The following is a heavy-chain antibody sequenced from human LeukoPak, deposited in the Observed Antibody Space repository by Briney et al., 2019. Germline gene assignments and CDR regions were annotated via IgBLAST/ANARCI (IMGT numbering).Heavy chain of an antibody. CDR1: GGSISSYY. CDR3: ARHIRVTMVRGVHYYFDY. J-gene: IGHJ4*02. Sequence: SETLSLTCTVSGGSISSYYWSWIRQPAGKGLEWIGRIYTSGSTNYNPSLKSRVTMSVDTSKNQFSLNLSSVTAADTAVYYCARHIRVTMVRGVHYYFDYWGQGTLVTVSS. V-gene: IGHV4-4*07. CDR2: IYTSGST. D-gene: IGHD3-10*01.